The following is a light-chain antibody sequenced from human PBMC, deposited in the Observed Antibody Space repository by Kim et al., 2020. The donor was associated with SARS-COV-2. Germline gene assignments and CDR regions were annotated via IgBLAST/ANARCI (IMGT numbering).Light chain of an antibody. V-gene: IGLV3-19*01. CDR3: NSRYSRGNNVV. Sequence: SSELTQDPAVSVALGQTVRITCQGDSLRSYYASWYQQKPGQAPVLVIYGKNNRPSGIPNRSSGSSSGNTASLTITGAQAEEEADYYCNSRYSRGNNVVF. CDR1: SLRSYY. J-gene: IGLJ2*01. CDR2: GKN.